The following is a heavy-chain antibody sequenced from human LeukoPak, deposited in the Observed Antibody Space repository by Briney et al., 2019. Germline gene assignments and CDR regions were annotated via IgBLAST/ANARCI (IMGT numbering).Heavy chain of an antibody. J-gene: IGHJ4*02. CDR2: ISGSGATT. Sequence: GGSLRLSCAASGFTFSSYAMSWVRQAPGKGLEWVSTISGSGATTYYADSVKGRSTISRDNSKNTLYLQMNSLRAEDTAVYYCAKASSAAAGTWYFDYWGQGTLVTVSS. V-gene: IGHV3-23*01. CDR1: GFTFSSYA. D-gene: IGHD6-13*01. CDR3: AKASSAAAGTWYFDY.